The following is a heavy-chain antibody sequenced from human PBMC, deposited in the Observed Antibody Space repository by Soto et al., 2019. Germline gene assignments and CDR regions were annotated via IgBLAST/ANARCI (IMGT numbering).Heavy chain of an antibody. Sequence: SETLSLTCAVYGGSFSGYYWSWIRQPPGKGLEWIGEINHSGSTNYNPSLKSRVTISVDTSKNQFSLKLSSVTAADTAVYYCARTLWIPFDYWGQGTLVTVSS. V-gene: IGHV4-34*01. J-gene: IGHJ4*02. CDR3: ARTLWIPFDY. D-gene: IGHD5-12*01. CDR2: INHSGST. CDR1: GGSFSGYY.